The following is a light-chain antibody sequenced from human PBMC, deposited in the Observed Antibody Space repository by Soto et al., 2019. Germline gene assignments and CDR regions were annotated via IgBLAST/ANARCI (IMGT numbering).Light chain of an antibody. CDR3: LQDYSYPRT. CDR1: QGIRNE. CDR2: GAS. J-gene: IGKJ3*01. Sequence: AIQMTQSPSSLSASVGDRVTITCRASQGIRNELGWFQQIPGKAPKLLIYGASSLQSGVPSRFSGSGSGTDFALTISSLQPEDFATYYCLQDYSYPRTFGPGTKVDIK. V-gene: IGKV1-6*01.